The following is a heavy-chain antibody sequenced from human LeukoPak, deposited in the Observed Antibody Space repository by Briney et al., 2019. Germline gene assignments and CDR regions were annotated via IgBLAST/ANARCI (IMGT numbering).Heavy chain of an antibody. Sequence: SVTLSLTCAVYGWSLNNHYWIWIRQPPGKGLEWIGEINHIGGTNYNPSLESRVTISIDTSKSQFFLKLSSVTAADTAVYYCARGPAAVHPWGQGTLVTVSS. CDR2: INHIGGT. V-gene: IGHV4-34*01. D-gene: IGHD6-13*01. J-gene: IGHJ4*02. CDR1: GWSLNNHY. CDR3: ARGPAAVHP.